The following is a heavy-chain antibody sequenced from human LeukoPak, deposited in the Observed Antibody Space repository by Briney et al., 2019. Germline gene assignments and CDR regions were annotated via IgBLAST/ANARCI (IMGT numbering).Heavy chain of an antibody. CDR1: GGSISSSSYY. CDR2: IYHSGST. D-gene: IGHD6-6*01. CDR3: ATRLSIAARPFDY. J-gene: IGHJ4*02. V-gene: IGHV4-39*01. Sequence: SETLSLTCTVSGGSISSSSYYWGWIRQPPGKGLEWIGSIYHSGSTYYNPSLKSRVTISVDTSKNQFSLKLSSVTAADTAVYYCATRLSIAARPFDYWGQGTLVTVSS.